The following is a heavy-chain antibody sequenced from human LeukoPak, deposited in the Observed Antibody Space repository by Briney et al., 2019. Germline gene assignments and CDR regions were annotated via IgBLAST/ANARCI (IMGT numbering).Heavy chain of an antibody. J-gene: IGHJ4*02. V-gene: IGHV4-34*01. Sequence: TSSETLSLTCAVYGGSFSGYYWSWIRQPPGKGLEWIGEINHSGSTNYNPSLKSRVTISVDTSKNQFSLKLSSVTAADTAVYYCARDHPYDSSGTRDYWGQGTLVTVSS. CDR2: INHSGST. D-gene: IGHD3-22*01. CDR3: ARDHPYDSSGTRDY. CDR1: GGSFSGYY.